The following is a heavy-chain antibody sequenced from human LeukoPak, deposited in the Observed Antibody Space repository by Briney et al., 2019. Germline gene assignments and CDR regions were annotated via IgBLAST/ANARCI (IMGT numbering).Heavy chain of an antibody. V-gene: IGHV1-69*01. D-gene: IGHD3-10*01. J-gene: IGHJ5*02. CDR2: IIPIFGTA. CDR1: GGTFSSYA. Sequence: SVNLSCKASGGTFSSYAISWVRQAPGQGLEWMGGIIPIFGTANYAQKFQGRVTSTADESTSTAYMELRSLRSEDTAVYYCARAQDYSGSGSYSYNWFVPWGQGTLVTVSS. CDR3: ARAQDYSGSGSYSYNWFVP.